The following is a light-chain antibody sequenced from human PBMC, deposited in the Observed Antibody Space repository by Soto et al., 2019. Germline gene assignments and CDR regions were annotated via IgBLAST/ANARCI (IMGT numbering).Light chain of an antibody. Sequence: EIVLTQSPGTLSLSPGERATLSCRASQSVAGCYSAWYQQTPGPAPRLLVYGASRRATGLPDRFSGSGSGTDSTLATNSLEPEDSAVQDGHQDGASPRPGSSPLPFGGGTKVEIK. J-gene: IGKJ4*01. CDR2: GAS. V-gene: IGKV3-20*01. CDR3: HQDGASPRPGSSPLP. CDR1: QSVAGCY.